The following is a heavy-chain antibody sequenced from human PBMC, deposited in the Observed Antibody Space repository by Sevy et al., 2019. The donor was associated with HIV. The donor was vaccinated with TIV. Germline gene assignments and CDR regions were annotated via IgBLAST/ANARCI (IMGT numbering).Heavy chain of an antibody. CDR1: GFTFSDYY. J-gene: IGHJ4*02. D-gene: IGHD3-3*01. Sequence: GGSLRLSCAASGFTFSDYYMTWIRQAPGKGLEWVSYISSSGSTISNADFVKGRFTISRDNAKNSLFLQMNSLRAEDTAVYYCARVENLEWSPNSPDYFDYWGQGTLVTVS. CDR3: ARVENLEWSPNSPDYFDY. V-gene: IGHV3-11*01. CDR2: ISSSGSTI.